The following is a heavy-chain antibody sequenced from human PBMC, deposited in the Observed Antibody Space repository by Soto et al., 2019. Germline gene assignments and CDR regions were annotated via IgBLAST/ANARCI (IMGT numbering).Heavy chain of an antibody. CDR2: IYYSGST. V-gene: IGHV4-39*01. Sequence: SETLSLTCTVSGGSISSSSYYWGWIRQPPGKGLEWIGSIYYSGSTYYNPSLKSRVTISVDTSKNQFSLKLSSVTAAVTAVYYCAKGGSGSYSNAFDIWGQGTMVTVSS. J-gene: IGHJ3*02. D-gene: IGHD3-10*01. CDR3: AKGGSGSYSNAFDI. CDR1: GGSISSSSYY.